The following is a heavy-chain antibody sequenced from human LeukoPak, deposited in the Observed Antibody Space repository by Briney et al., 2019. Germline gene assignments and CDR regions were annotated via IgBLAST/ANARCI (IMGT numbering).Heavy chain of an antibody. V-gene: IGHV1-69*05. J-gene: IGHJ4*02. Sequence: SVKVSCKASGGTFSSYAISWVRQAPGQGLEWMGRIIPIFGTANYAQKFQGRVTITTDESTSTAYMELSSLRSEDTAVYYCAYSTRDSSGWYAFDYWGQGTLATVSS. D-gene: IGHD6-19*01. CDR2: IIPIFGTA. CDR1: GGTFSSYA. CDR3: AYSTRDSSGWYAFDY.